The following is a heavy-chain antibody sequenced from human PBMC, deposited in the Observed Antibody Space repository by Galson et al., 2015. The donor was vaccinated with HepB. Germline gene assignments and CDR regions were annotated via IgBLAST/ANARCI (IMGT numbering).Heavy chain of an antibody. CDR2: IIPIFGTA. Sequence: SVKVSCKASGGTFSSYAISWVRQAPGQGLEWMGGIIPIFGTANYAQKFQGRVTITADESTSTAYMELSSLRSEDTAVYYCARGWYQPGPYYYYYGMDVWGQRTTVTVSS. V-gene: IGHV1-69*13. D-gene: IGHD2-2*01. J-gene: IGHJ6*02. CDR3: ARGWYQPGPYYYYYGMDV. CDR1: GGTFSSYA.